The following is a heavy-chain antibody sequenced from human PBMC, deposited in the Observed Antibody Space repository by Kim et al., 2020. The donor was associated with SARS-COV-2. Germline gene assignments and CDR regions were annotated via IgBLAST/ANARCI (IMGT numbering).Heavy chain of an antibody. Sequence: SETLSLTCAVSGGSISSSNWWSWVRQPPGKGLEWIGEIYHSGSTNYNPSLKSRVTISVDKSKNQFSLKLSSVTAADTAVYYCARDNVEMATSYYYYYGMDFWGQGTTVTVSS. D-gene: IGHD5-12*01. CDR2: IYHSGST. CDR1: GGSISSSNW. J-gene: IGHJ6*02. CDR3: ARDNVEMATSYYYYYGMDF. V-gene: IGHV4-4*02.